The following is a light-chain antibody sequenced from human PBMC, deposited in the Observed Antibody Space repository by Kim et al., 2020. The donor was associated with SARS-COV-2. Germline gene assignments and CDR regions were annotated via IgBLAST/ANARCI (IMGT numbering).Light chain of an antibody. V-gene: IGLV1-44*01. J-gene: IGLJ2*01. CDR3: GVWDDRLNGVV. CDR1: SSNKGRNT. CDR2: SNS. Sequence: GQRVTISCYGNSSNKGRNTENGGQEVPGTGPKLQVNSNSQRHSGIPDRFSGSKSGTSASLDISGLQSEDGADYYCGVWDDRLNGVVFGGGTQLTDL.